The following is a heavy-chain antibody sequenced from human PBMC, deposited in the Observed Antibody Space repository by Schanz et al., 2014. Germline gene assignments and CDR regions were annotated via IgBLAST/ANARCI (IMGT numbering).Heavy chain of an antibody. CDR2: INPSGGST. CDR1: GYTFTSHG. CDR3: ARLGTGMAVAGSVIDSYYYYMDV. Sequence: QVQLVQSGAEVKKPGASVKVSCKASGYTFTSHGISWVRQAPGQGLEWMGMINPSGGSTTYAQKFQGRVTMTRDTSTSTVYMELSSLRSEYTAVYYCARLGTGMAVAGSVIDSYYYYMDVWGEGTTVTVSS. J-gene: IGHJ6*03. V-gene: IGHV1-46*01. D-gene: IGHD6-19*01.